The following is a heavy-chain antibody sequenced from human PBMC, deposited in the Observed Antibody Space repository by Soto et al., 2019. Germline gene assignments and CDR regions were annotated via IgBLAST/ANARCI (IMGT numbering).Heavy chain of an antibody. D-gene: IGHD3-10*01. J-gene: IGHJ4*02. V-gene: IGHV4-34*01. Sequence: QVQLQQWGAGLLKPSETLSLTCAVYGGSFSGYYWSWIRQPPGKGLEWIGEINHSGSTNYNPSLKSRVTISVDTSKTQFSLKLSSVTAADTAVYDCARARNAVVRGVTGYWGQGTLVTVSS. CDR2: INHSGST. CDR3: ARARNAVVRGVTGY. CDR1: GGSFSGYY.